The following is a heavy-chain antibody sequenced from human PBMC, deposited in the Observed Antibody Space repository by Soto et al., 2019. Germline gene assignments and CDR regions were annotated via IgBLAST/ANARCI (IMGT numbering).Heavy chain of an antibody. J-gene: IGHJ4*02. Sequence: SETLSLTCAVYGGSFSGYYWSWIRQPPGKGLEWIGEINHSGSTNYNPSLKSRVTISVDTSKNQFSLKLSSVTAADTAVYYCVRGPQYCTNGVCSPSVYYFDYWGQGTLVTVSS. V-gene: IGHV4-34*01. CDR1: GGSFSGYY. D-gene: IGHD2-8*01. CDR2: INHSGST. CDR3: VRGPQYCTNGVCSPSVYYFDY.